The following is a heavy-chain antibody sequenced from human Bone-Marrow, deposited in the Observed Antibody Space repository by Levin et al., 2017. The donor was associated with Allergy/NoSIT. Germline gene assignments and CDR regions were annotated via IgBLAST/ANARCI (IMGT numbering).Heavy chain of an antibody. Sequence: PGGSLRLSCAASGFTFSSYSMNWVRQAPGKGLEWVSYISSSSSTIYYADSVKGRFTISRDNAKNSLYLQMNSLRDEDTAVYYCARAGIAAAGTEAFDIWGQGTMVTVSS. CDR3: ARAGIAAAGTEAFDI. CDR2: ISSSSSTI. V-gene: IGHV3-48*02. D-gene: IGHD6-13*01. CDR1: GFTFSSYS. J-gene: IGHJ3*02.